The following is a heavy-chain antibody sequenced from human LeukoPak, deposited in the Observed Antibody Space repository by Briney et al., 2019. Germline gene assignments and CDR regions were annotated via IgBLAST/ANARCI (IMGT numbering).Heavy chain of an antibody. CDR2: IYYSGST. J-gene: IGHJ5*02. CDR1: GGSISSYY. Sequence: SETLSLTCTVSGGSISSYYWGWIRQPPGKGLEWIGSIYYSGSTLYNPSLKSRVTISVDTSKNQFSLKLTSVTAADTAVYYCARNRTDIVVVTGGWFDPWGQGTLVTVSS. V-gene: IGHV4-39*01. CDR3: ARNRTDIVVVTGGWFDP. D-gene: IGHD2-21*02.